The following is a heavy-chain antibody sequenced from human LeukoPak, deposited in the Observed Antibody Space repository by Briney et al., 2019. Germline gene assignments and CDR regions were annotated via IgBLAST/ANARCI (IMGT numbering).Heavy chain of an antibody. V-gene: IGHV5-51*01. J-gene: IGHJ4*02. CDR2: IYPGDSDT. D-gene: IGHD4-23*01. Sequence: HGESLKISCQGSAYTFTNYYIGWVRQVPGKGLEWMGIIYPGDSDTRYSPSFQGQVTISADKSISTAYLQWSSLKASDTAIYYCARHGSGGTSYYLDYWGQGTLVTVSS. CDR3: ARHGSGGTSYYLDY. CDR1: AYTFTNYY.